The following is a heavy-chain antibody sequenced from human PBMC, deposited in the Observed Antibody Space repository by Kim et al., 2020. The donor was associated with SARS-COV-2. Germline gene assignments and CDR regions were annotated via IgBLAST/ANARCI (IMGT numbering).Heavy chain of an antibody. CDR1: GGSISSGGYY. J-gene: IGHJ4*02. CDR3: ARGRVTVVISALDY. CDR2: IYYSGST. Sequence: SETLSLTCTVSGGSISSGGYYWSWIRQHPGKGLEWIGYIYYSGSTYYNPSLKSRVTISVDTSKNQFSLKLSSVTAADTAVYYCARGRVTVVISALDYWGQGTPVTVSS. D-gene: IGHD2-15*01. V-gene: IGHV4-31*03.